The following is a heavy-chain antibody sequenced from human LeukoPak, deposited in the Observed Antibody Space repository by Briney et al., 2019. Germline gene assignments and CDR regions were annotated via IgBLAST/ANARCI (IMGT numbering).Heavy chain of an antibody. V-gene: IGHV4-31*03. Sequence: SETLSLTCTVSGGSISSGGYYWSWIRQHPGKGLEWTGYIYYSGSTYYNPSLKSRVTISVDTSKNQFSLKLSSVTAADTAVYYCARDQSAGTFDYWGQGTLVTVSS. CDR2: IYYSGST. CDR1: GGSISSGGYY. CDR3: ARDQSAGTFDY. J-gene: IGHJ4*02. D-gene: IGHD1-1*01.